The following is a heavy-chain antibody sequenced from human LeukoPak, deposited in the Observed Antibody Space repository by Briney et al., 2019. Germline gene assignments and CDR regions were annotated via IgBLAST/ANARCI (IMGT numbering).Heavy chain of an antibody. Sequence: GESLKISCKGSGYSFTNYWIGWVRQMPGKGLEWMGIIYPGDSDTRYSPSFQGQVTISADKSISTAYLQWSSLKASDTAIYYCASRDTSGYYTYWYFDLWGRGTLVTVSS. J-gene: IGHJ2*01. CDR1: GYSFTNYW. CDR3: ASRDTSGYYTYWYFDL. CDR2: IYPGDSDT. V-gene: IGHV5-51*01. D-gene: IGHD3-22*01.